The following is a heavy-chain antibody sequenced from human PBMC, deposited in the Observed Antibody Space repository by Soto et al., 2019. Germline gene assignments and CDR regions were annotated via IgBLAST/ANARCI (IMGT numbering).Heavy chain of an antibody. CDR3: ARDRSNSPDYFDD. Sequence: SETLSLTCSVSGGTINSGDYFWSWIRQPPGKGLEWIGSIFYTGSTYYNPSLKSRVSISIDTSKNQFSLKLSSVSAADTAVYYCARDRSNSPDYFDDWGQGTLVTVSS. J-gene: IGHJ4*01. D-gene: IGHD2-15*01. V-gene: IGHV4-30-4*01. CDR2: IFYTGST. CDR1: GGTINSGDYF.